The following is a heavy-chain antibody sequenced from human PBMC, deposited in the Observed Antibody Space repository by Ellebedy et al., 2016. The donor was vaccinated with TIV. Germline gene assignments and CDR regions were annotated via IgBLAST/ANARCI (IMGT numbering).Heavy chain of an antibody. J-gene: IGHJ4*02. CDR2: INPVSGDA. V-gene: IGHV1-2*02. Sequence: AASVKVSCKPFGYTFTSYFLAWVRQVPGQGLEWMGWINPVSGDARYAQRFQGRLALTRDTSINTVYMDLASLTSADTAVYYCVRSRSYYFDNWGEGTLVTVSS. CDR1: GYTFTSYF. CDR3: VRSRSYYFDN.